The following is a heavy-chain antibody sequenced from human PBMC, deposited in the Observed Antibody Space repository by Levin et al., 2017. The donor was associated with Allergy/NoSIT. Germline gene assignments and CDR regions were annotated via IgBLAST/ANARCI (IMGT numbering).Heavy chain of an antibody. Sequence: LSLTCAASGFPFSSSSMNWVRQAPGKGLEWVSSISSSSSYIYYADSVKGRFTISRDNAKNSLYLQMNSLRAEDTAVYYCSPLVTPGVGGFDPWGQGTLVTVSS. J-gene: IGHJ5*02. CDR1: GFPFSSSS. V-gene: IGHV3-21*01. D-gene: IGHD4-23*01. CDR3: SPLVTPGVGGFDP. CDR2: ISSSSSYI.